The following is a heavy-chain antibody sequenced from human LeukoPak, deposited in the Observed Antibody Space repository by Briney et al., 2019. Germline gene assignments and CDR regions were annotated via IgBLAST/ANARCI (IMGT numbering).Heavy chain of an antibody. CDR2: ISSSSSYI. CDR1: GFTFSSCR. D-gene: IGHD6-19*01. CDR3: AKDQQWLVLLY. V-gene: IGHV3-21*01. J-gene: IGHJ4*02. Sequence: GGSLRLSCAASGFTFSSCRMNWVRQAPGKGLEWVSSISSSSSYIYYADSVKGRFTISRDNAKNSLYLQMNSLRAEDTAVYYCAKDQQWLVLLYWGQGTLVTVSS.